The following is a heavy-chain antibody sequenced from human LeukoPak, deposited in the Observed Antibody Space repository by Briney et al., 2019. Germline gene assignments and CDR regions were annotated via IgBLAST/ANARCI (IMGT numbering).Heavy chain of an antibody. Sequence: PGGSLRLSCAASGFPFGDYYMTWIRQAPGKGLEWISYISRSGDTLYYADSVEGRFTISRDNAKNSLFLPMNSLRADDTAVYYCAREVVIFPDYYYYGMDVWGQGTTVTVSS. CDR2: ISRSGDTL. CDR1: GFPFGDYY. J-gene: IGHJ6*02. CDR3: AREVVIFPDYYYYGMDV. D-gene: IGHD2/OR15-2a*01. V-gene: IGHV3-11*01.